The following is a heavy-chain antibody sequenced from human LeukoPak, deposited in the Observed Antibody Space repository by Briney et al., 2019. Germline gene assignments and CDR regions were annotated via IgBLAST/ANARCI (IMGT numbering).Heavy chain of an antibody. J-gene: IGHJ5*02. V-gene: IGHV3-64D*06. CDR2: IRSNGGST. Sequence: GGSLRLSCAASGFTFSSLTMHWVRQAPGKGLEYVSAIRSNGGSTFHADSVKGRFSISRDNSKNTLYLQMSSLRAEDTAVYYCVNQISGWVPWGQGTLVTVSS. CDR3: VNQISGWVP. D-gene: IGHD6-19*01. CDR1: GFTFSSLT.